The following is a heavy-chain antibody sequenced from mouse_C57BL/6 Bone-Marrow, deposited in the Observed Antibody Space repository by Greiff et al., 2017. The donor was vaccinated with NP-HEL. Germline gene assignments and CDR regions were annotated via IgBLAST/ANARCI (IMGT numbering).Heavy chain of an antibody. D-gene: IGHD2-4*01. CDR1: GFTFSSYA. CDR3: ASGEITRAMDY. CDR2: ISDGGSYT. V-gene: IGHV5-4*03. Sequence: DVMLVESGGGLVKPGGSLKLSCAASGFTFSSYAMSWVRQTPEKRLEWVATISDGGSYTYYPDNVKGRFTISRDNAKNNLYLQMSHLKSEDTAMYYCASGEITRAMDYWGQGTSVTVSS. J-gene: IGHJ4*01.